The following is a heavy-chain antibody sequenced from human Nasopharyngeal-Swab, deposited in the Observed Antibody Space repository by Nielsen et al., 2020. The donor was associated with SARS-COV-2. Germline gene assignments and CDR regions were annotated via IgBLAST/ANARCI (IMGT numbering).Heavy chain of an antibody. CDR1: AFTSNNYN. D-gene: IGHD3-3*01. Sequence: GESLKISCAASAFTSNNYNFNWVRQAPGKVLEWVSSIRSRSYIYYADSVKGRFTISRDNAKNSLYLQMNSLRAEDTAVYYCARDGLDYDFWSAYFMDVWGQGTTVTVSS. J-gene: IGHJ6*02. CDR2: IRSRSYI. CDR3: ARDGLDYDFWSAYFMDV. V-gene: IGHV3-21*01.